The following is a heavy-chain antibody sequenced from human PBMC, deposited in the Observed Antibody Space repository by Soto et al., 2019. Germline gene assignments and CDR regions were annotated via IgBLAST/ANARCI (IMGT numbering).Heavy chain of an antibody. CDR1: GFTFSSYW. Sequence: EVQLVESGGGLVQPGGSLRLSCEASGFTFSSYWMSWIRQAPGKGLEWVANVMQDGSQKYLVDSVKGRFTISRDNAKNSLYLQMDSLRVEDTAVYYSVRDGSSGWHFDSWGQGTLVTVSS. CDR2: VMQDGSQK. J-gene: IGHJ4*02. V-gene: IGHV3-7*01. CDR3: VRDGSSGWHFDS. D-gene: IGHD6-19*01.